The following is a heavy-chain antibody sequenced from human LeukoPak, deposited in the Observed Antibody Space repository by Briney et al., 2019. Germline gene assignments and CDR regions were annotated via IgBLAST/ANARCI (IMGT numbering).Heavy chain of an antibody. D-gene: IGHD5-18*01. CDR1: GFTFTTYV. CDR2: ISQTGSIE. CDR3: ARALSYSYGSMDF. V-gene: IGHV3-30*04. J-gene: IGHJ4*02. Sequence: GRSLRLSCAASGFTFTTYVIHWVRQAPGKGLEWVAVISQTGSIETYADSVKGRFTISRDNAKNSLYLQMNSLRAEDTAVYYCARALSYSYGSMDFWGQGTLVIVSS.